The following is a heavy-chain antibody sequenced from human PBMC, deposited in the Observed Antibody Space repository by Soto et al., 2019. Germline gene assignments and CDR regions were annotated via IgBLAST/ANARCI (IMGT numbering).Heavy chain of an antibody. J-gene: IGHJ4*02. CDR2: IKQDGSEK. D-gene: IGHD3-10*01. Sequence: EVQLVESGGGLVQPGGSLRLSCAAYGFTVSSYWMSWVRQAPGQGLEWVANIKQDGSEKYDVDSVQRRFTISRDNGKNSLYLQMNSLRAEDTAVSYCARDKGSRGADYWGQGTLVTVSS. CDR3: ARDKGSRGADY. V-gene: IGHV3-7*01. CDR1: GFTVSSYW.